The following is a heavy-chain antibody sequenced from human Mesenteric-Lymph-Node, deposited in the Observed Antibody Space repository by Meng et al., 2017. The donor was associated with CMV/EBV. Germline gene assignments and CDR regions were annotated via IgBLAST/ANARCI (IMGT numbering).Heavy chain of an antibody. CDR2: IYNSGST. Sequence: GSLRLSCAASGFTFSTYEMNWVRQAPGKGLEWIGTIYNSGSTYYNPSHKSRVTISIDTSKNQVSLTLASVTAADTAVYYCARQWGELQQDRFFDYWGQGTLVTVSS. CDR1: GFTFSTYE. V-gene: IGHV4-39*01. D-gene: IGHD1-1*01. J-gene: IGHJ4*02. CDR3: ARQWGELQQDRFFDY.